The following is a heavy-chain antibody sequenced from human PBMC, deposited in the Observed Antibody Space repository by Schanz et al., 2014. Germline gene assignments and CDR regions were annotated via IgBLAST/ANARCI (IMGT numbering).Heavy chain of an antibody. V-gene: IGHV3-48*01. CDR3: ARDGDRFYHNYYMDV. J-gene: IGHJ6*03. CDR2: IDGKSTTV. D-gene: IGHD4-17*01. CDR1: GFSFSSYS. Sequence: EADLVESGGGLIQRGESLRLSCSASGFSFSSYSMNWVRQAPGKGLEWLSYIDGKSTTVYYADSVKGRFTVSRDNARNSLYLQMNSLRVEDTAVYYCARDGDRFYHNYYMDVWGKGTTVTVSS.